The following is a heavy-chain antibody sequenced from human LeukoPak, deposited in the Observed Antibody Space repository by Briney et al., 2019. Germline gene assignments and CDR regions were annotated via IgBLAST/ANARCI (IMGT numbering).Heavy chain of an antibody. CDR3: ASTSPILP. J-gene: IGHJ5*02. Sequence: GGSLRLSCAASGFTFSSYEMNWFRQAPGRGLEWVSYISSSGSTIYYADSVKGRFTISRDNAKNSPYLQMNSLRAEDTAVYYCASTSPILPWGQGTLVTVSS. CDR2: ISSSGSTI. D-gene: IGHD2/OR15-2a*01. CDR1: GFTFSSYE. V-gene: IGHV3-48*03.